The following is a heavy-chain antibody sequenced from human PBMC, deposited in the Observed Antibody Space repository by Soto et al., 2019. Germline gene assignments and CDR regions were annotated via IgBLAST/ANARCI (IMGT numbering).Heavy chain of an antibody. CDR1: GYTFTSYG. V-gene: IGHV1-18*01. J-gene: IGHJ6*02. D-gene: IGHD6-13*01. Sequence: QVQLVQSGAEVKKPGASVKVSCKASGYTFTSYGISWARQAPGQGLEWMGWISAYNGNTNYAQKLQGRVTMTTDTSTSTAYMELRSLRSDDTAVYYCASFSIAATDPYGMDVWGQGPTVTVSS. CDR3: ASFSIAATDPYGMDV. CDR2: ISAYNGNT.